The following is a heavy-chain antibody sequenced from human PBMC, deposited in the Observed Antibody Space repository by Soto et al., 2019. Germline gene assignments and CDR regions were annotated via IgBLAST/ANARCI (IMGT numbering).Heavy chain of an antibody. D-gene: IGHD2-8*01. CDR2: IHYNGNT. CDR3: ARHFNRVCGDDYFDS. V-gene: IGHV4-39*01. Sequence: SETLSLTCTVSGGSITSGNYYWGWIRQPPGKGLEWIATIHYNGNTYYNPSLKGRVTISVDTSKTQFSLDLNSVTAADTAVYYCARHFNRVCGDDYFDSWGQGTLVTVSS. J-gene: IGHJ4*02. CDR1: GGSITSGNYY.